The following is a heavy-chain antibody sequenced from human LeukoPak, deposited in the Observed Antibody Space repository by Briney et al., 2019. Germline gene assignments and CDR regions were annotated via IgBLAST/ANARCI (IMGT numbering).Heavy chain of an antibody. Sequence: ASVKVSCKASGYTFTGYYMHWVRQAPGQGLEWMGWINPNSGGTNYAQKFQGRVTMTRDTSISTAYMELSRLRSDDTAVYYCARDWECSSTSCYSREDAFDIWGQGTMVTVSS. CDR1: GYTFTGYY. CDR2: INPNSGGT. D-gene: IGHD2-2*02. CDR3: ARDWECSSTSCYSREDAFDI. V-gene: IGHV1-2*02. J-gene: IGHJ3*02.